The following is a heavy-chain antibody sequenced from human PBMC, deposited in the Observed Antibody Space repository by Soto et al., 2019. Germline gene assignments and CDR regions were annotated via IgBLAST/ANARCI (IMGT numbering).Heavy chain of an antibody. CDR1: GYTFTSYG. Sequence: GASVKVSCKASGYTFTSYGISWVRQAPGQGLEWMGWISAYNGNTNYAQKLQGRVTMTTDTSTSTAYMELRSLRSDDTAVYYCARDSPYGDYVLDAFDIWGQGTMVTVSS. CDR3: ARDSPYGDYVLDAFDI. J-gene: IGHJ3*02. CDR2: ISAYNGNT. V-gene: IGHV1-18*01. D-gene: IGHD4-17*01.